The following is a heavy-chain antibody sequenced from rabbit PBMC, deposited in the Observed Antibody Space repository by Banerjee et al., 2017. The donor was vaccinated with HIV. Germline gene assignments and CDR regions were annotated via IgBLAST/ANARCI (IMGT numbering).Heavy chain of an antibody. D-gene: IGHD4-1*01. J-gene: IGHJ4*01. CDR3: ARDLAGVIGWNFNL. Sequence: QSLEESGGDLVKPGASLTLTCTASGFDFISNYWICWVRQAPGKGLEWIACIYIGNSGSTYYASWAKGRFTISKTSSTTVTLQMTSLTAADTATYFCARDLAGVIGWNFNLWGQGTLVTVS. V-gene: IGHV1S40*01. CDR1: GFDFISNYW. CDR2: IYIGNSGST.